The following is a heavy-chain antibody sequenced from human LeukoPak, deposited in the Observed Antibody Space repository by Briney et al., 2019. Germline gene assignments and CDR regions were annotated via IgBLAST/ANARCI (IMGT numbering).Heavy chain of an antibody. V-gene: IGHV3-33*01. CDR1: GFTFSTYG. Sequence: PGGSLRLSCAAPGFTFSTYGMHWVRQAPGKGLEWVAVIWFDGSDKYYADSVKGRFTISRDNSKNTLYLQMNSLRVEDTAMYYCARTTYYYGSGSLEYWGQGTLVTVSS. J-gene: IGHJ4*02. CDR3: ARTTYYYGSGSLEY. CDR2: IWFDGSDK. D-gene: IGHD3-10*01.